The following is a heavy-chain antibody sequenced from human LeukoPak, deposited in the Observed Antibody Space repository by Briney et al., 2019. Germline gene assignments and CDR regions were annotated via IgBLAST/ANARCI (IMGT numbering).Heavy chain of an antibody. CDR2: IKQDGSEK. Sequence: PGGSLRLSCAASGFTFRSYWMSWVRQAPGKGLEWVANIKQDGSEKYYADSVKGRFSISRDNARNSVYLQMASLRVEDTAVYYCARDPVEWELLLDYWGQGTLVTVSS. J-gene: IGHJ4*02. CDR3: ARDPVEWELLLDY. V-gene: IGHV3-7*01. CDR1: GFTFRSYW. D-gene: IGHD1-26*01.